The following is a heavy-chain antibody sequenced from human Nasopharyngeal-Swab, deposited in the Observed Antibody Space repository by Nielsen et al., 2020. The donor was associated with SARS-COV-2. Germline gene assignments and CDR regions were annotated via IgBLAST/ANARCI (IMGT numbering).Heavy chain of an antibody. D-gene: IGHD4-11*01. CDR1: GFNFSSYS. Sequence: GESLKISGEVSGFNFSSYSMSWVRQAPGKGLEWLATIKQGGGETYYVDSVKGRFTISSDNSKNSVYLQINSLRAEDTAVYYCAREAHDYSNYRRGTEWFDPWGQGTLVTVSS. J-gene: IGHJ5*02. CDR3: AREAHDYSNYRRGTEWFDP. CDR2: IKQGGGET. V-gene: IGHV3-7*01.